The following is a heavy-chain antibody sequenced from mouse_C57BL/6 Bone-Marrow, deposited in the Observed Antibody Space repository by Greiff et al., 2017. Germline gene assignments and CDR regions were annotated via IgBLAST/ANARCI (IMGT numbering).Heavy chain of an antibody. J-gene: IGHJ2*01. D-gene: IGHD2-2*01. CDR2: INPSSGYT. CDR1: GYTFTSYT. V-gene: IGHV1-4*01. Sequence: VQLQQSGAELARPGASVKMSCKASGYTFTSYTMHWVKQRPGQGLEWIGYINPSSGYTKYNQKFKDKATLTADKSSSTAYMQLSSLTSEDAAVSYGRTYGYARGGYFDYWGQGTTLTVSS. CDR3: RTYGYARGGYFDY.